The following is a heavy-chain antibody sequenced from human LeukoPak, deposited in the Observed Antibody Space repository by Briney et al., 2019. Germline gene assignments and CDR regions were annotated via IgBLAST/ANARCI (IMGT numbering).Heavy chain of an antibody. D-gene: IGHD5-12*01. CDR2: ISSSGSTI. J-gene: IGHJ5*02. V-gene: IGHV3-48*03. CDR1: GFTFSSYE. CDR3: ARDGGSGYDRRGWFDP. Sequence: GGSLRLSCAASGFTFSSYEMNWVRQAPGKGLEWVSYISSSGSTIYYADSVKGRFTISRDNSKNTLYLQMNSLRAEDTAVYYCARDGGSGYDRRGWFDPWGQGTLVTVSS.